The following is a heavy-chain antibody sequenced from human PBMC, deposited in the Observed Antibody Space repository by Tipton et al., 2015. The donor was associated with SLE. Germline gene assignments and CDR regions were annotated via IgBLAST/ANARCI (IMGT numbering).Heavy chain of an antibody. CDR3: ARGRSWFDP. J-gene: IGHJ5*02. CDR1: GGSFSGYS. CDR2: IYYSGST. V-gene: IGHV4-34*01. Sequence: TLSLTCVVYGGSFSGYSWTWIRQPPGKGLEWIGSIYYSGSTYYNPSLKSRVTIPVDTSKNQFSLKLSSVTAADTAVYYCARGRSWFDPWGQGTLVTVSS.